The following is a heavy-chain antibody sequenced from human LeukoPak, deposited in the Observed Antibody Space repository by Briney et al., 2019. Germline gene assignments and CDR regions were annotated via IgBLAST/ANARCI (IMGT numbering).Heavy chain of an antibody. CDR3: ARVICGGDSCYSDNWFDP. J-gene: IGHJ5*02. CDR1: GASISGYY. Sequence: PSGTLSLTCTVSGASISGYYWTWIRQPAGKGLEWIGRIYTSGSTKYNPSLKSRVSMSVDTSRNQFSLKVSSVTAADTAVYYCARVICGGDSCYSDNWFDPWGQGTLVTVSS. V-gene: IGHV4-4*07. D-gene: IGHD2-15*01. CDR2: IYTSGST.